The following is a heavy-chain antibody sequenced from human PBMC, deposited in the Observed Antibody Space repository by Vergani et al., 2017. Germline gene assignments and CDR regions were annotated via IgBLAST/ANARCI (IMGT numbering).Heavy chain of an antibody. CDR1: GDSISPYF. D-gene: IGHD2-21*02. CDR2: ISYSGDT. CDR3: ARGGWLVPDV. V-gene: IGHV4-59*01. Sequence: QVQLHESGPGLVKPSETLSLTSTVSGDSISPYFWTWIRQPPGQGLEWIGYISYSGDTNCAPSLKSRVSTSLDTSKNQFSLQVNSVTPSDTAVYYCARGGWLVPDVWGQGTLVTVSS. J-gene: IGHJ4*02.